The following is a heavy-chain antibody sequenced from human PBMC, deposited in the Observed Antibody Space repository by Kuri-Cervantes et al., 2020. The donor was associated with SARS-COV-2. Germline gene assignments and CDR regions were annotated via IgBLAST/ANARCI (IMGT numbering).Heavy chain of an antibody. D-gene: IGHD2-2*01. CDR1: GYTFTGYY. V-gene: IGHV1-2*04. CDR3: ARDGPLVVPAAEIYYYYGMDV. J-gene: IGHJ6*02. Sequence: ASVKVSCKASGYTFTGYYMHWVRQAPGQGLEWMGWINPNSGGTNYAQKFQGWVTMTRDTSISTAYMELSRLRSDDTAVYYCARDGPLVVPAAEIYYYYGMDVWGQGTTVTVSS. CDR2: INPNSGGT.